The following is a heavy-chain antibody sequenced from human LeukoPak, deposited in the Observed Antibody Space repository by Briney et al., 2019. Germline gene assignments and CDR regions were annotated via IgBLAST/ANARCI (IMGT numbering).Heavy chain of an antibody. CDR2: LSDSGVNT. CDR3: AKDGGYNNLFDL. V-gene: IGHV3-23*01. Sequence: GGSLRLSCAASGFTVSGNHMSWVRQAPGKGLEWVSTLSDSGVNTHYADSVKGRFTISRDNSKSTLYLQMNSLRVEDTAVYYCAKDGGYNNLFDLWGQGTLVSVSS. CDR1: GFTVSGNH. D-gene: IGHD1-14*01. J-gene: IGHJ4*02.